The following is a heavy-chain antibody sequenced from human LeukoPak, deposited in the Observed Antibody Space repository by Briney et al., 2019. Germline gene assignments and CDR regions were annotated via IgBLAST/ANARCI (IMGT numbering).Heavy chain of an antibody. V-gene: IGHV3-23*01. CDR2: ISGSGGST. J-gene: IGHJ4*02. Sequence: GGSLRLSCAASGFTFSSYAMSWVRQAPGKGLEWGSAISGSGGSTYYADSVKGRFTISRDNSKTKLYLQLHSLRAEDTAVYYRAKDLHYYDSSGFDYWGQGTLVTVSS. D-gene: IGHD3-22*01. CDR1: GFTFSSYA. CDR3: AKDLHYYDSSGFDY.